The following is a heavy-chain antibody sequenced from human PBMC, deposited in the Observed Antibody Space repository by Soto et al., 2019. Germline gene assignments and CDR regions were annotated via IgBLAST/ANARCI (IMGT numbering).Heavy chain of an antibody. CDR2: ISSSSSYI. J-gene: IGHJ3*02. V-gene: IGHV3-21*01. CDR3: AGGYCSSPLGSCFRSQDAFDI. D-gene: IGHD2-2*01. Sequence: GGSLRLSCAASGFTFSSYSMNWVRQAPGKGLEWVSSISSSSSYIYYADSVKGRFTISRDNAKNSLYLQMNSLRAEDTAVYYCAGGYCSSPLGSCFRSQDAFDIWGQGTMVTVSS. CDR1: GFTFSSYS.